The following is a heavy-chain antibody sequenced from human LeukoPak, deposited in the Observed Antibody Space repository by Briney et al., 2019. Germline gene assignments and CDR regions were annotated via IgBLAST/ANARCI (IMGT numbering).Heavy chain of an antibody. J-gene: IGHJ4*02. CDR2: INHSGST. CDR1: GGSFSGYY. D-gene: IGHD3-22*01. CDR3: ARDGRPYYDSSGYHRSFDY. Sequence: PSETLSLTCAVYGGSFSGYYWSWIRQPPAKGLEWIGEINHSGSTNYNPSLKSRVTISVDTSKNQFSLKLSSVTAAAKAVYYCARDGRPYYDSSGYHRSFDYWGQGALVTVSS. V-gene: IGHV4-34*01.